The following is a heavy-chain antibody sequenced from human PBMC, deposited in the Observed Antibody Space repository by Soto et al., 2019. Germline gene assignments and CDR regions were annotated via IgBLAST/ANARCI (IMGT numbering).Heavy chain of an antibody. J-gene: IGHJ4*02. Sequence: GESLTLSCIASGFSFDTHGISWVRHAPGNGMDWDSHVAAGGDHTYYAESVNGRFTTSRDNAKNNLFLQINTLRAEDTAVYYCAKDLLVRGVKSYDLDVWGQGTLVTVSS. CDR2: VAAGGDHT. D-gene: IGHD3-10*01. CDR1: GFSFDTHG. V-gene: IGHV3-23*01. CDR3: AKDLLVRGVKSYDLDV.